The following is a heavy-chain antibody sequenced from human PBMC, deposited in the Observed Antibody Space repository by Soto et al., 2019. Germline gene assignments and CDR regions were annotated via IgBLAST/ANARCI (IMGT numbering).Heavy chain of an antibody. J-gene: IGHJ6*02. CDR1: GFTFSDYY. Sequence: GSLRLSCAASGFTFSDYYMSWIRQAPGKGLEWVSYISSSGSTIYYADSVKGRFTIPRDNAKNSLYLQMNSLRAEDTAVYYCARTKDTAMAPYYYYGMDVWGQGTTVTVSS. D-gene: IGHD5-18*01. V-gene: IGHV3-11*01. CDR3: ARTKDTAMAPYYYYGMDV. CDR2: ISSSGSTI.